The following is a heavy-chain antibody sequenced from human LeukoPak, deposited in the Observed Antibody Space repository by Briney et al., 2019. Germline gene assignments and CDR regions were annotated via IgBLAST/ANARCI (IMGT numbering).Heavy chain of an antibody. CDR3: ARTSLGGAWFDP. J-gene: IGHJ5*02. Sequence: SETLSLTCTVSGGSISSGDYYWSWIRQPPGKGLEWIGYICYNGSTYYSPSLKSRVTISVDTSKNQFSLKLSSVTAADTAVYYCARTSLGGAWFDPWGQGTLVTVSS. V-gene: IGHV4-30-4*08. CDR1: GGSISSGDYY. CDR2: ICYNGST. D-gene: IGHD3-10*01.